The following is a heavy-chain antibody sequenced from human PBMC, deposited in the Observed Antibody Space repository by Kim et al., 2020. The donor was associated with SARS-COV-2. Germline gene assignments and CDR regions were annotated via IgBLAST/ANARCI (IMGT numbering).Heavy chain of an antibody. J-gene: IGHJ4*02. CDR1: GFTFSSYS. CDR3: ATPPXXXXXY. V-gene: IGHV3-21*01. CDR2: ISSSSSYI. Sequence: GGSLRLSCAASGFTFSSYSMNWVRQAPGKGLEWVSSISSSSSYIYYADSVKGRFSISRDNAKNSLYLQMNSLRAEDTAVYYCATPPXXXXXYWGQXXXVTXS.